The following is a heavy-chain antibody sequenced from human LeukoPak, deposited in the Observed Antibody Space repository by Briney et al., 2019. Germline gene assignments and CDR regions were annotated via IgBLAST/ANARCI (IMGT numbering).Heavy chain of an antibody. CDR1: GFTFSSYA. V-gene: IGHV3-23*01. Sequence: GGSLRLSCAASGFTFSSYAMSWLRQAPGKGLDWVSAISGSRGSTYYADSVKGRFTISRDNSKNTLYLQMNSLRAEDTAVYYCAKDSTVENAFDIWGQGTMVTVSS. J-gene: IGHJ3*02. D-gene: IGHD4-23*01. CDR3: AKDSTVENAFDI. CDR2: ISGSRGST.